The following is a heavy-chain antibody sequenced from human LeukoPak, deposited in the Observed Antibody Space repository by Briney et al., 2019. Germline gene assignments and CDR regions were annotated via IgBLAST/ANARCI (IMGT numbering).Heavy chain of an antibody. D-gene: IGHD4-17*01. J-gene: IGHJ4*02. CDR2: IWYDGSNK. CDR3: ARSDYGDYDQLFDY. CDR1: GFTFSSYG. Sequence: GGSLRLSCAASGFTFSSYGMHWVRQAPGKGLEWVAVIWYDGSNKYYADSVKGRFTISRDNSKNTLYLQMNSLRAEDTAVYYCARSDYGDYDQLFDYWGQGTLVTVSS. V-gene: IGHV3-33*01.